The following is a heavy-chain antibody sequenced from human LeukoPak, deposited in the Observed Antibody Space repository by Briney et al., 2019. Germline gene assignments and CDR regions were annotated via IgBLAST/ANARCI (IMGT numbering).Heavy chain of an antibody. Sequence: GGSLRLSCAASGFTFSSYGMHWVRQAPGKGLEWVAVISYDGSNKYYADSVKGRFTISRDNSKNTLYLQMNSLRAEDTAVYCCAKDGARGDFDYWGQGTLVTVS. CDR1: GFTFSSYG. V-gene: IGHV3-30*18. D-gene: IGHD3-10*01. J-gene: IGHJ4*02. CDR2: ISYDGSNK. CDR3: AKDGARGDFDY.